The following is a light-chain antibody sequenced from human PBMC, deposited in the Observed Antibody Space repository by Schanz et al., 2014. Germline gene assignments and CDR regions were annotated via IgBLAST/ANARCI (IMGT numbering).Light chain of an antibody. CDR1: SSDVGAYTY. V-gene: IGLV2-11*01. Sequence: QSALTQPRSVSGSPGQSVTISCTGTSSDVGAYTYVSWYQQPPGKAPKLMIYDVTERPSGVPDRFSGSKSGNTASLTISGLQAEDEADYYCSAYVQGRNFVAFGGGTKLTVL. J-gene: IGLJ2*01. CDR3: SAYVQGRNFVA. CDR2: DVT.